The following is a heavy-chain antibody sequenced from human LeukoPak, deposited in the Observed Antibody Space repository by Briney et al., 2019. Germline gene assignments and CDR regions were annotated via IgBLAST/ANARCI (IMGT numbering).Heavy chain of an antibody. D-gene: IGHD3-10*01. J-gene: IGHJ4*02. CDR1: GYTFTGYY. CDR3: ARIWFGELSSRAFDY. V-gene: IGHV1-2*02. Sequence: ASVKVSCKASGYTFTGYYMHWVRQAPGQGLEWMGWINPNSGGTNYAQKSQGRVTMTRDTSISTAYMELSRLRSDDTAVYYCARIWFGELSSRAFDYRGQGTLVTVSS. CDR2: INPNSGGT.